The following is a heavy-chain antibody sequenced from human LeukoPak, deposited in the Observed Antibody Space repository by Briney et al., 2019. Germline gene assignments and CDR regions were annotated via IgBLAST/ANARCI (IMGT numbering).Heavy chain of an antibody. CDR2: ISGGGAST. V-gene: IGHV3-23*01. CDR3: ARDPESIAAEGTLFDY. D-gene: IGHD6-6*01. Sequence: QPGGSLRLSCAASGFTLTSKAMSWARQPPGKGREWVSSISGGGASTYYAYADSVKGRFTISRDNSKNTVFLDMDSLRHEDTAVYYCARDPESIAAEGTLFDYWGQGTLVIVSS. J-gene: IGHJ4*02. CDR1: GFTLTSKA.